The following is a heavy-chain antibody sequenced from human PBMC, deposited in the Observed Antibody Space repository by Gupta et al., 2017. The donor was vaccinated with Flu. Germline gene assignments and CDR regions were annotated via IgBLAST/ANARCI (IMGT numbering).Heavy chain of an antibody. J-gene: IGHJ5*01. V-gene: IGHV1-69*01. CDR3: ARDLGSGTYGWFDS. Sequence: INWVRQAPGQGLEWMGGIIPIFGTANYAQKFQGRVTITADESTSTAYMELSSLRSEDTAVYYCARDLGSGTYGWFDSWGQGTLVTVSS. D-gene: IGHD1-26*01. CDR2: IIPIFGTA.